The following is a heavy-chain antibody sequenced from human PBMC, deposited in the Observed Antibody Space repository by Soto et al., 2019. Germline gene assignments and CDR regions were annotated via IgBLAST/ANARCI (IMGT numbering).Heavy chain of an antibody. Sequence: PGGSLRLSCAASGFIFSNYGMHWVRQAPGKGLEWVAIIWYDGSNKYYADSVKGRFTISRDNSKNIVSLQMNSLRAEDTAMYYCAAGEPLDYRGQGTLVTVSS. V-gene: IGHV3-33*01. CDR2: IWYDGSNK. CDR1: GFIFSNYG. J-gene: IGHJ4*02. CDR3: AAGEPLDY. D-gene: IGHD3-10*01.